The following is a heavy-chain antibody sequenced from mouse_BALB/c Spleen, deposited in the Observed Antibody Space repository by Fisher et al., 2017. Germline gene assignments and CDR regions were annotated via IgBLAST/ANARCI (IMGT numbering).Heavy chain of an antibody. Sequence: KFKGKATLTADKSSSTAYMQLSSLKSEDSAVFFCARTVATSYYYAMDYWGQGTSVTVSS. J-gene: IGHJ4*01. V-gene: IGHV1-76*01. CDR3: ARTVATSYYYAMDY. D-gene: IGHD1-1*02.